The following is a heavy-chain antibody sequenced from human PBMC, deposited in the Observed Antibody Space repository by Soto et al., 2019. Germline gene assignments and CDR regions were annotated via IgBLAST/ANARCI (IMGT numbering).Heavy chain of an antibody. Sequence: SETLSLTCSVSGDSINSRYWSWIRQPPGKGLEWIGYIDYVGSTNYAPSLQSRVTMSVDASKNQVSLKLRYVTAADTAVYYCVRQRGNYFDFWGQGTLVTVSS. D-gene: IGHD3-10*01. CDR1: GDSINSRY. CDR3: VRQRGNYFDF. J-gene: IGHJ4*02. V-gene: IGHV4-59*11. CDR2: IDYVGST.